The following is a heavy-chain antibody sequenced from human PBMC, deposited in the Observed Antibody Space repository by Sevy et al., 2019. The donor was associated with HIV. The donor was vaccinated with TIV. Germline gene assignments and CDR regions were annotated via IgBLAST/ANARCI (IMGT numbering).Heavy chain of an antibody. CDR2: ISGLSNYI. D-gene: IGHD7-27*01. CDR3: ARTPGAYDAFDL. Sequence: GGSLRLSCAASGFTFSSYSMNWVRQAPGTGLEWVSSISGLSNYIYYADSLRGHFTNSKDNAKNALYLEMNSRRAEETAVYYCARTPGAYDAFDLWGQGTMVTVSS. CDR1: GFTFSSYS. V-gene: IGHV3-21*01. J-gene: IGHJ3*01.